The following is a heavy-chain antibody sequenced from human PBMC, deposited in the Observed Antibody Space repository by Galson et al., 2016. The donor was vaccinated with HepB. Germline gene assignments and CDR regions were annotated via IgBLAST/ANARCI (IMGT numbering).Heavy chain of an antibody. CDR1: GLTFSSYG. Sequence: SLRLSCAASGLTFSSYGMHWVRQAPGKGLEWVAVISFDGSQEHYADSVQGRFTISRDNSNNTLYLQMNSLRIEDTAVYYCARVPSHYGMDVWGQGTTVTVSS. V-gene: IGHV3-30*03. CDR2: ISFDGSQE. CDR3: ARVPSHYGMDV. J-gene: IGHJ6*02.